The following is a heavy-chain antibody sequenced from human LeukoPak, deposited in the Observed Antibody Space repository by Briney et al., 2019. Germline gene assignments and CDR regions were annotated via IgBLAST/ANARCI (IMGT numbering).Heavy chain of an antibody. V-gene: IGHV1-18*01. D-gene: IGHD1-26*01. Sequence: ASVKVSCKASGYTFTSYGISWVRQAPGQGLEWMGWISAYNGNTNYAQKLQGRVTMTTDTSMSTAHMELRSLRSDDTAVYYCARNTIVGATRPHSFDYWGQGTLVTVSS. CDR1: GYTFTSYG. CDR2: ISAYNGNT. J-gene: IGHJ4*02. CDR3: ARNTIVGATRPHSFDY.